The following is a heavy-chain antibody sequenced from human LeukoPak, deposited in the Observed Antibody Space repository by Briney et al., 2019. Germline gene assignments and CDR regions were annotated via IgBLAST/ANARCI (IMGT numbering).Heavy chain of an antibody. J-gene: IGHJ3*02. CDR3: ARDTDDFQGLDI. Sequence: GGSLRLSCTASGFFFSNYWMSWVRQAQGKGLEWVANINLDGDGRFYVDSVKGRFTISRDNNKKSVYLQMNSLRAEDTAVYYCARDTDDFQGLDIWGQGTRVTVSS. D-gene: IGHD3-3*01. V-gene: IGHV3-7*01. CDR2: INLDGDGR. CDR1: GFFFSNYW.